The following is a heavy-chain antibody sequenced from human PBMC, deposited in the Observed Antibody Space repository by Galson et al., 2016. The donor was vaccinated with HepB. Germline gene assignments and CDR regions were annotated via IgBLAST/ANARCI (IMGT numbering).Heavy chain of an antibody. V-gene: IGHV3-30*14. D-gene: IGHD2-21*01. Sequence: SLRLSCALSGLSFGNHIIHWIRQAPGKGLEWVAALSYDGSNYYVESVKGRFTVSRDDSRNTVDLQMNNLKTDDTAIYFCAREAETSDHCGDFDIWGQGTMVTVSA. CDR2: LSYDGSN. J-gene: IGHJ3*02. CDR3: AREAETSDHCGDFDI. CDR1: GLSFGNHI.